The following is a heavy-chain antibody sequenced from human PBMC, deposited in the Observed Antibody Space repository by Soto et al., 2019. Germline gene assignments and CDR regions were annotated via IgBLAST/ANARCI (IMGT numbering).Heavy chain of an antibody. CDR3: ARERNMYGMDV. V-gene: IGHV1-8*01. J-gene: IGHJ6*02. CDR1: GYTFTSYD. Sequence: ASVKVSCKASGYTFTSYDINWVRQATGQGLEWMGWMNPNSGNTAYAQKFQGRVTMTRNTSISTAYMELSSLRSEDTAVYYCARERNMYGMDVWGQGTTVPVSS. CDR2: MNPNSGNT. D-gene: IGHD1-1*01.